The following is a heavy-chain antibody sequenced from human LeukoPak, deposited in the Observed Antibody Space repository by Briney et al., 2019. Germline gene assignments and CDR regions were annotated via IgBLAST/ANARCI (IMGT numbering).Heavy chain of an antibody. D-gene: IGHD5-12*01. V-gene: IGHV4-34*01. Sequence: SETLSLTCAVYGGSFSGYYWGWIRQPPGKGLEWIGEINHSGSTNYNPSLKSRVTISVDTSKNQFSLKLSSVTAADTAVYYCARGSLVAGWDFDIWGQGTMVTVSS. CDR2: INHSGST. CDR3: ARGSLVAGWDFDI. J-gene: IGHJ3*02. CDR1: GGSFSGYY.